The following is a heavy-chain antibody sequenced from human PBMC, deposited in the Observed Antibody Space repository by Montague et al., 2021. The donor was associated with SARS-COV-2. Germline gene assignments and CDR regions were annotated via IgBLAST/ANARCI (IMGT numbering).Heavy chain of an antibody. V-gene: IGHV4-39*01. Sequence: SETLSLTCTVSGGSISSSSYYWGWIRQPPGKGLEWTGSIYYSGSTYYNPSLKSRVTISVDTSKNQFSLKLSSVTAADKAVYYCARLLKVSYYIAAAGAHDYWGQGTLVTVSS. CDR1: GGSISSSSYY. D-gene: IGHD6-13*01. J-gene: IGHJ4*02. CDR2: IYYSGST. CDR3: ARLLKVSYYIAAAGAHDY.